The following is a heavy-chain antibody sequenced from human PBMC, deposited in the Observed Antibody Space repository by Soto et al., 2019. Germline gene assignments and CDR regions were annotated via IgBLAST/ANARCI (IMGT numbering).Heavy chain of an antibody. V-gene: IGHV2-5*01. CDR1: GFSLSSSVVG. CDR3: PHTPGGSGWRYYFTY. Sequence: SGPPLVNPTQTLTLTCSFSGFSLSSSVVGVGWFRQPPGKALEWLGLTYWNDDDRYRSSLRSRLTITKDTSKNQVVITVTNTDPEDTAPYYCPHTPGGSGWRYYFTYWGQRTLVTASS. J-gene: IGHJ4*02. D-gene: IGHD6-19*01. CDR2: TYWNDDD.